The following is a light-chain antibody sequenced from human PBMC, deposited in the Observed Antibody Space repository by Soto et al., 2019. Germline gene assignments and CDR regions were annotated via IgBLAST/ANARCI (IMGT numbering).Light chain of an antibody. CDR3: QQRSNWPPWT. V-gene: IGKV3-11*01. CDR1: QSVSSY. Sequence: EIVLTQSPATPALSPGERATLSCRASQSVSSYLAWYQQKPGQAPRLLIYDASTRATGIPARFSGSGSGTDFTLTISSLEPEDFAVYYCQQRSNWPPWTFGQGTKVDIK. CDR2: DAS. J-gene: IGKJ1*01.